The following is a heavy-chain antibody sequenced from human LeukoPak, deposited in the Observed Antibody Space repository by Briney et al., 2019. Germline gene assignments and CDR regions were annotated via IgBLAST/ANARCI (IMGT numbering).Heavy chain of an antibody. Sequence: GGSLRLSCVASGFTFSDYAMNWVRQAPGKGLEWVSTFKTNSGQVYYAESVRGRFTISRGNSKNTVYLQMSSLRAEDTALYYCARSVPDYTRFDYWGQGALVTVSP. J-gene: IGHJ4*02. CDR3: ARSVPDYTRFDY. CDR1: GFTFSDYA. D-gene: IGHD4-11*01. V-gene: IGHV3-23*01. CDR2: FKTNSGQV.